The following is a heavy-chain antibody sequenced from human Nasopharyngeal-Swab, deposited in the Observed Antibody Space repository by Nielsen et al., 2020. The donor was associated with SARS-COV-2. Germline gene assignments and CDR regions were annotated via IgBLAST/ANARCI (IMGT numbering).Heavy chain of an antibody. Sequence: ASVKVSCKASGYTLTSYGINWVRQAPGQGLEWMGWISDYNGQTHHVQTLQGRVTMTTDTSTSTAYMELRSLRSDDTAVYYCARDIEEWLVVPSLSFDYWGQGTLVTVSS. CDR3: ARDIEEWLVVPSLSFDY. CDR2: ISDYNGQT. V-gene: IGHV1-18*01. D-gene: IGHD3-3*01. CDR1: GYTLTSYG. J-gene: IGHJ4*02.